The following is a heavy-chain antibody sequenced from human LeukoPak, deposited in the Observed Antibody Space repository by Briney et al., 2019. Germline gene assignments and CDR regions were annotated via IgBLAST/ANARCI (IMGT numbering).Heavy chain of an antibody. Sequence: GRSLRLSCAASGFTFDDYAMHWVRQAPGKGLEWVSGISWNSGSIGYADSVKGRFTISRDNAKNSLYLQMNSLRAEDTALYYCAKATRSVAAEYFQHWGQGTLVTVSS. CDR3: AKATRSVAAEYFQH. D-gene: IGHD1-1*01. CDR1: GFTFDDYA. J-gene: IGHJ1*01. CDR2: ISWNSGSI. V-gene: IGHV3-9*01.